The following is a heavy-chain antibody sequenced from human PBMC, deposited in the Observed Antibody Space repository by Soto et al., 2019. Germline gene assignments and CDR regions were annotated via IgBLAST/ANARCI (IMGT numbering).Heavy chain of an antibody. D-gene: IGHD3-3*01. V-gene: IGHV4-4*07. CDR1: GGAISGYY. Sequence: SETLSLTCTVSGGAISGYYWTWIRQSAGKGLEWIGRIYSSGGTKYNPSLQSRVTMPLDTSKNQFSLRLTSVTAADTAVYYCARGQRFSDSFDPWGQGTLVTVSS. CDR2: IYSSGGT. J-gene: IGHJ5*02. CDR3: ARGQRFSDSFDP.